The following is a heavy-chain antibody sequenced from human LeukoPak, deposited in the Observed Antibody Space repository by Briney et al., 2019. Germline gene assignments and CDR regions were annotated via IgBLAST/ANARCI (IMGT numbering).Heavy chain of an antibody. V-gene: IGHV4-59*12. J-gene: IGHJ3*02. CDR1: GGSISSYY. D-gene: IGHD2-8*01. Sequence: SETLSLTCTVSGGSISSYYWSWIRQPPGKGLEWIGYIYYSGSTNYNPSLKSRVTISVDTSKNQFSLKLSSVTAADTAVYYCASPSRYCTNGVCYTYDAFDIWGQGTMVTVSS. CDR3: ASPSRYCTNGVCYTYDAFDI. CDR2: IYYSGST.